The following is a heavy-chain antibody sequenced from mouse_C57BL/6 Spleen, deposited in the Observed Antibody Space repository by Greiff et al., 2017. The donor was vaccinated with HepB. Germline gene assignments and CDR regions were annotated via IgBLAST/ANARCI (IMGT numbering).Heavy chain of an antibody. J-gene: IGHJ3*01. Sequence: GGGLVQPKGSLKLSCAASGFRFNTYAMNWVRQAPGKGLEWVARIRSKSNNYATYYADSVKDRFTISGDDSESMLYLQMNNLKTEDTAMYYCVRGGDPGFAYWGQGTLVTVSA. V-gene: IGHV10-1*01. CDR3: VRGGDPGFAY. CDR1: GFRFNTYA. D-gene: IGHD3-3*01. CDR2: IRSKSNNYAT.